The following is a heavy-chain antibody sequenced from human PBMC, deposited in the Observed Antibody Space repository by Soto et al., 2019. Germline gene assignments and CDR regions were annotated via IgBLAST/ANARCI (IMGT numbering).Heavy chain of an antibody. Sequence: ASVKVSCKASGYTFTGYYMHWVRQAPGQGLEWMGWINPNSGGTNYAQKFQGWVTMTRDTSISTAYMELSRLRSDDTAVYYVARGGWGSSSSAYFDYWGQGTLVTVSS. J-gene: IGHJ4*02. CDR1: GYTFTGYY. CDR3: ARGGWGSSSSAYFDY. D-gene: IGHD6-6*01. V-gene: IGHV1-2*04. CDR2: INPNSGGT.